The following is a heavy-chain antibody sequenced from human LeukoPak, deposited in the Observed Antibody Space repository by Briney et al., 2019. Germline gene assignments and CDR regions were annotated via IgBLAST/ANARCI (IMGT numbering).Heavy chain of an antibody. Sequence: PSETLSLTCTVSGGSISSYYWSWIRQPPGKGLKWIGYIYYSGSTNYNPSLRSRVAISVDTSKNQFSLKLSSVPAADTAVYYCARCRGSGWLDAFDIWGQGTMVTVSS. D-gene: IGHD6-19*01. V-gene: IGHV4-59*01. CDR2: IYYSGST. CDR1: GGSISSYY. CDR3: ARCRGSGWLDAFDI. J-gene: IGHJ3*02.